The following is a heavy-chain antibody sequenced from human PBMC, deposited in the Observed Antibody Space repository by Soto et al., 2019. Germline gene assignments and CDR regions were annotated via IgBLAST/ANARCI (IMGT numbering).Heavy chain of an antibody. CDR2: ISSSSTI. CDR3: ARESYGDFSDY. CDR1: GFTFSSYS. J-gene: IGHJ4*02. V-gene: IGHV3-48*01. D-gene: IGHD4-17*01. Sequence: PGGSLRLSCAASGFTFSSYSMNWVRQAPGKGLEWVSYISSSSTIYYADSVKGRFTISRDNAKNSLYLQMNSLRAEDTAVYYCARESYGDFSDYWGQGTLVTVSS.